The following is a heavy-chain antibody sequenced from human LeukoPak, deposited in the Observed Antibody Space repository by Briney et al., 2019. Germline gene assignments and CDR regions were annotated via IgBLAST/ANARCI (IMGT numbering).Heavy chain of an antibody. CDR2: IYYSGST. CDR3: AREISQPDLTGSPMFDP. V-gene: IGHV4-31*03. Sequence: PSETLSLTCTVSGGSISSGGYYWSWIRQHPGKGLEWIGHIYYSGSTYYNPSLKSRVTISVDTSKNQFSLKLSSVTAADTAVYYCAREISQPDLTGSPMFDPWGQGTLVTVSS. D-gene: IGHD3-10*01. CDR1: GGSISSGGYY. J-gene: IGHJ5*02.